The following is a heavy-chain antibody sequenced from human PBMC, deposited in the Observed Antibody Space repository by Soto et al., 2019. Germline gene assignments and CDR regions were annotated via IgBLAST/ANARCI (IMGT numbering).Heavy chain of an antibody. J-gene: IGHJ6*02. CDR3: ARRGLTWYYDFWSGSYPGYYGMDV. CDR1: GYTCTSYG. D-gene: IGHD3-3*01. V-gene: IGHV1-18*01. Sequence: ASVKVSCKASGYTCTSYGMSWVRQAPGQGLEGMGWISAYNCNTNYAQKLQGRVTMTTDTSTSTAYMELRSLRSDDTAVYYCARRGLTWYYDFWSGSYPGYYGMDVWGQGTTVTVSS. CDR2: ISAYNCNT.